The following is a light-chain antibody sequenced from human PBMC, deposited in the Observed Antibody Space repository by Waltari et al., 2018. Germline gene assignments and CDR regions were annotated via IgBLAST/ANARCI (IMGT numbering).Light chain of an antibody. J-gene: IGLJ6*01. CDR2: RDN. CDR3: QVWDSTTNV. CDR1: KIGGKN. Sequence: SYEVTQPLSVSVALGQTAKITCEGDKIGGKNVHWYQQKPGQAPVLVIFRDNNRPSGIPERCIGSNWGNTATLTISGAQAGDEADYYCQVWDSTTNVFGSGTQVTVL. V-gene: IGLV3-9*01.